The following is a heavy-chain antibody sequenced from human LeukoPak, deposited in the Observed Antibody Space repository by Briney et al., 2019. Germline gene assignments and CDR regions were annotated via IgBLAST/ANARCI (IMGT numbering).Heavy chain of an antibody. CDR3: ARGPRRAAEVHY. CDR2: IWYDGSNK. J-gene: IGHJ4*02. D-gene: IGHD6-13*01. V-gene: IGHV3-33*01. CDR1: GFTFSSYG. Sequence: GRSLRLSCAASGFTFSSYGMHWVRQAPGKGLEWVAVIWYDGSNKYYADSVKGRFTISRDNSKNTLYLQMNSLRAEDTAVYYCARGPRRAAEVHYWGQGTLVTVSS.